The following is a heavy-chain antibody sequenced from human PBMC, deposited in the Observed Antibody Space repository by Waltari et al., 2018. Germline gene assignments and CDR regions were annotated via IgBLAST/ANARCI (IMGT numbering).Heavy chain of an antibody. D-gene: IGHD6-25*01. CDR3: ARQAANWFDP. CDR1: GYSISRGYY. CDR2: VYYTGDT. J-gene: IGHJ5*02. V-gene: IGHV4-38-2*01. Sequence: QVELQESGPRLVKASETLSLTCDVSGYSISRGYYWAWIRQSPGGELEWIGSVYYTGDTYYNPSLKSRGTMSVDTSKNQFALNRSSVTAADTAVYYCARQAANWFDPWGQGSLVTVSS.